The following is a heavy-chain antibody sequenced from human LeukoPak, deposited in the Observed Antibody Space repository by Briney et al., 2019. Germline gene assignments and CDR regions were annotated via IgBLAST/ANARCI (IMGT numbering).Heavy chain of an antibody. CDR2: IYYSGST. J-gene: IGHJ4*02. CDR1: GGSISSSSYS. D-gene: IGHD6-6*01. V-gene: IGHV4-39*01. CDR3: ARHEGSSSGPFDY. Sequence: SETLSLTCTASGGSISSSSYSWGWIRQPPGKGLEWIGSIYYSGSTYYNPSLKSRVTISVDTSKNQFSLKLSSVTAADTAVYYCARHEGSSSGPFDYWGQGTLVTVSS.